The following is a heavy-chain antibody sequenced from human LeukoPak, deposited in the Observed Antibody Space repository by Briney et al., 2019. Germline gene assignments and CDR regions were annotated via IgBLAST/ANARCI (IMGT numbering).Heavy chain of an antibody. D-gene: IGHD7-27*01. J-gene: IGHJ5*02. CDR1: RGTFSSYA. CDR2: IIPILGIA. CDR3: ARGGLTGGLFDP. Sequence: GASVKVSCKASRGTFSSYAISWVRQAPGQGLEWMGRIIPILGIANYAQKFQGRVTITADKSTSTAYMELSSLRSEDTAVYYCARGGLTGGLFDPWGQGTLVTVSS. V-gene: IGHV1-69*04.